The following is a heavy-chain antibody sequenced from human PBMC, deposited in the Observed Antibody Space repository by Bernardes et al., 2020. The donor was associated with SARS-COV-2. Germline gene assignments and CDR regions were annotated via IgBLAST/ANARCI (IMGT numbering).Heavy chain of an antibody. CDR1: GGSISSSSYY. CDR2: IYYSGST. V-gene: IGHV4-39*01. CDR3: ARQGDYYDSSGAWFDP. Sequence: SETLSLTCTVSGGSISSSSYYWGWIRQPPGKGLEWIGSIYYSGSTYYNPSLKSRVTISVDTSKNQFSLKLSSVTAADTAVYYCARQGDYYDSSGAWFDPWGQGTLVTVSS. J-gene: IGHJ5*02. D-gene: IGHD3-22*01.